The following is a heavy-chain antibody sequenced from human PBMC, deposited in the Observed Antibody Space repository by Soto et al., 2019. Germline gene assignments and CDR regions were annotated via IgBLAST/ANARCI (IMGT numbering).Heavy chain of an antibody. D-gene: IGHD2-8*01. CDR3: ARQVSIATQTYYYYGMDV. CDR2: IYYSGST. V-gene: IGHV4-30-4*01. J-gene: IGHJ6*02. CDR1: CGSIISGDYY. Sequence: PSETLSLTCTFSCGSIISGDYYWSWIRQPPGKGLEWIGYIYYSGSTYYNPSLKSRVTISVDTSKNQFSLKLSSVTAADTAVYYCARQVSIATQTYYYYGMDVWGQGTTVTVSS.